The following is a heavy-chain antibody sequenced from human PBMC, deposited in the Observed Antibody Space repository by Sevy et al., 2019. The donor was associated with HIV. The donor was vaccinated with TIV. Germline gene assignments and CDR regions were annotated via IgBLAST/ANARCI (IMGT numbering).Heavy chain of an antibody. CDR1: EFTFSDYR. CDR2: ISYDGRNNK. V-gene: IGHV3-30*04. J-gene: IGHJ4*02. D-gene: IGHD3-16*01. Sequence: GGSLRLSCAASEFTFSDYRMHWVRQAPGKGLEWVAVISYDGRNNKYNADSVKGRFTISRDNSKNMVYLQMNSLRAEDTAIYYCARDRGEILRSAFDYWGQGTLVTVSS. CDR3: ARDRGEILRSAFDY.